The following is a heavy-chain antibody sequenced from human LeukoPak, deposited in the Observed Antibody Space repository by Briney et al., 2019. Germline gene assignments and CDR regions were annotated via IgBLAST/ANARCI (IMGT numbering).Heavy chain of an antibody. CDR1: GFTFSSYE. Sequence: GGSLRLSCAASGFTFSSYEMNWVRQAPGKGLEWVSYISSSGSTIYYADSVKGRCTISRDNAKNSLYLQMNSLRAKDTAIYSGASPYGDYWGQGTLVTVSS. V-gene: IGHV3-48*03. D-gene: IGHD4-17*01. J-gene: IGHJ4*02. CDR3: ASPYGDY. CDR2: ISSSGSTI.